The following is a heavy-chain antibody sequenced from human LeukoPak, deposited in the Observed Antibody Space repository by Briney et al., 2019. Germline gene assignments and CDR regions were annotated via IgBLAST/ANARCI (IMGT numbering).Heavy chain of an antibody. J-gene: IGHJ4*02. CDR1: GFTFSSYS. CDR3: ARDQKPEGPHY. Sequence: PGGSLRLSCAASGFTFSSYSMNWVRQAPEKGLEWVSSISSSSSYIYYAASVKGRFTISRDNAKNSLYLQMNSLRAEDTAVYYCARDQKPEGPHYWGRGSLVTVSS. V-gene: IGHV3-21*01. CDR2: ISSSSSYI.